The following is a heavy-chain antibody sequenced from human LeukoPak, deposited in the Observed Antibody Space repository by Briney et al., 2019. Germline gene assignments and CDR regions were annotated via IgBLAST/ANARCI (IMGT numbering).Heavy chain of an antibody. J-gene: IGHJ6*02. CDR3: AGVGATVTTADYGMDV. Sequence: GASVKVSCKASGGTLSSYAISWVRQAPGQGLEWMGRIIPILGIANYAQKFQGRVTITADKSTSTAYMELSSLRSEDTAVYYCAGVGATVTTADYGMDVWGQGTTVTVSS. CDR1: GGTLSSYA. CDR2: IIPILGIA. D-gene: IGHD4-17*01. V-gene: IGHV1-69*04.